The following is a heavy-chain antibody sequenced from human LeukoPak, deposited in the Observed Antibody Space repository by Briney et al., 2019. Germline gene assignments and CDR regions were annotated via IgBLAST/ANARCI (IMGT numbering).Heavy chain of an antibody. V-gene: IGHV1-18*01. J-gene: IGHJ4*02. Sequence: ASVKVSCKASGYTFSSYGISWVRQAPGQGLEWMGWISAYNGNTNYAQNFQGRVTMTTDTSTNTAYMELRSLRSDDTAVYYCAGDRPRSSSSGYYFDYWGQGTLVTVSS. D-gene: IGHD6-6*01. CDR3: AGDRPRSSSSGYYFDY. CDR2: ISAYNGNT. CDR1: GYTFSSYG.